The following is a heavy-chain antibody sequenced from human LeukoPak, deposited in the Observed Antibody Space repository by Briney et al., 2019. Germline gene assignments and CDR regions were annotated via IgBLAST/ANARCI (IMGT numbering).Heavy chain of an antibody. Sequence: ASVKVSCKASGYTFTSYGITWVRQAPGQGLEWMGWISTYNGNTYYAQNFQGRVTMTADTSTSTAYMEVRSLRSDDTAVYYCARLSPPIASFCSGGTCYSGGFDPWGQGTLVTVSS. J-gene: IGHJ5*02. D-gene: IGHD2-15*01. CDR2: ISTYNGNT. CDR3: ARLSPPIASFCSGGTCYSGGFDP. V-gene: IGHV1-18*01. CDR1: GYTFTSYG.